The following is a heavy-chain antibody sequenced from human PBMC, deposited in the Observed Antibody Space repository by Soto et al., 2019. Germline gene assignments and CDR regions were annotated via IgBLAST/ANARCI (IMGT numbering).Heavy chain of an antibody. CDR1: GGTFSSYA. J-gene: IGHJ6*02. CDR3: ARIAVAGGGVSYCYGIDY. Sequence: QVQLVQSGAEEKKPGSSVKVSCKASGGTFSSYAISWVRQAPGQGLEWMGGIIPMFGTANYVHKFQGRVTITADEYTSTAYMELTILRSECTAVYYYARIAVAGGGVSYCYGIDYWGQGTTVTLSS. CDR2: IIPMFGTA. V-gene: IGHV1-69*01. D-gene: IGHD6-19*01.